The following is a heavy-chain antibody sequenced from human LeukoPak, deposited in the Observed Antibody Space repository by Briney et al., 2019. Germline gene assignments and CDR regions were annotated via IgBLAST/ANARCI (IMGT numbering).Heavy chain of an antibody. CDR2: IIPILSIA. Sequence: SVKVSCKASGGTFSSYAISWVRQAPGQGLEWMGRIIPILSIANYAQKFQGRVTITADKSTSTAYMELSSLRSEDTAVYYCARLYDSSGYYPNWFDPWGQGTLVTVSS. J-gene: IGHJ5*02. D-gene: IGHD3-22*01. V-gene: IGHV1-69*04. CDR3: ARLYDSSGYYPNWFDP. CDR1: GGTFSSYA.